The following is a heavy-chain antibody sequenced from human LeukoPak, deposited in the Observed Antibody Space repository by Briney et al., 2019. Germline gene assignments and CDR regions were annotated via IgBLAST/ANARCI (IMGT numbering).Heavy chain of an antibody. CDR1: GFTFSSYA. CDR3: ARPYDILTGYSTYYFDY. V-gene: IGHV3-23*01. Sequence: GGSLRLSCAASGFTFSSYAMSWVRQAPGKGLEWVSAISGSGGSTYYADSVKGRFTISRDNSKNTLYLQMNSLRAEDTAVYYCARPYDILTGYSTYYFDYWGQGTLVTVSS. CDR2: ISGSGGST. J-gene: IGHJ4*02. D-gene: IGHD3-9*01.